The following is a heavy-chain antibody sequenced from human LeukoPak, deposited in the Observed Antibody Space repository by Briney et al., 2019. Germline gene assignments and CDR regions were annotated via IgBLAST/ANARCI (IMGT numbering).Heavy chain of an antibody. Sequence: SETLSLTCTVSGGSFSSGDYYWSWIRQPPGKGLEWIGYIYYSGSTYYNPSLKSRVTISVDTSKNQFSLKLSSVTAADTAVYYCARGIDEGYCSGGSCYVDAFDIWGQGTMVTVSS. CDR3: ARGIDEGYCSGGSCYVDAFDI. CDR1: GGSFSSGDYY. V-gene: IGHV4-30-4*01. D-gene: IGHD2-15*01. CDR2: IYYSGST. J-gene: IGHJ3*02.